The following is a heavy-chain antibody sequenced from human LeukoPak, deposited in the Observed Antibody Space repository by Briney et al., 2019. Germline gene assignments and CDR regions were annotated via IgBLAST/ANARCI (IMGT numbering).Heavy chain of an antibody. D-gene: IGHD4-11*01. CDR2: ISGSGGST. V-gene: IGHV3-23*01. Sequence: GASLRLSCAASGFTFSSYSMNWVRQAPGKGLEWVSAISGSGGSTYYADSVKGRFTISRDNSKNTLYLQMGSLRAEDMAVYYCARTLFDYSNYYSLYMDVWGKGTTVTVSS. J-gene: IGHJ6*03. CDR3: ARTLFDYSNYYSLYMDV. CDR1: GFTFSSYS.